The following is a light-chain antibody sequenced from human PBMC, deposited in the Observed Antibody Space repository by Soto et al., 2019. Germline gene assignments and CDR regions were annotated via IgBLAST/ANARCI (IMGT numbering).Light chain of an antibody. Sequence: QSVLTQPASVSGSPGPSLTISCSGPSSDVGGYNYVSWYQQPPGKAPNLMISDVSNRPSGVSSRFSGSKSGATASLTISGLQAEDDDDYYCNSYTSSTTLYVFGTGTKLTVL. CDR1: SSDVGGYNY. V-gene: IGLV2-14*01. CDR3: NSYTSSTTLYV. J-gene: IGLJ1*01. CDR2: DVS.